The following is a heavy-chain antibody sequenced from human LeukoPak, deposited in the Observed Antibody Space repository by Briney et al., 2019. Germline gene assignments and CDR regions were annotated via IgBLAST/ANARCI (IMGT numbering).Heavy chain of an antibody. Sequence: ASVKVSCKAYGGTFSSYTISWLRQAPGQGLEWMGRIIPILGIANYAQKFQGRVTITADKSTSTAYMELSSLRSEDPAVYYCAREVLKRDGYNRCRSRWFDPWGQGTLVTVSS. CDR1: GGTFSSYT. CDR2: IIPILGIA. J-gene: IGHJ5*02. V-gene: IGHV1-69*04. D-gene: IGHD5-24*01. CDR3: AREVLKRDGYNRCRSRWFDP.